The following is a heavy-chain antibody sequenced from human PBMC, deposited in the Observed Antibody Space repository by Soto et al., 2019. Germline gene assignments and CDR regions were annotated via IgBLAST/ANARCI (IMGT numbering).Heavy chain of an antibody. J-gene: IGHJ4*02. CDR3: AKVPCFVSSWSPTYSHY. D-gene: IGHD6-13*01. V-gene: IGHV3-23*01. CDR1: GLPLAGDT. CDR2: ISGSGGST. Sequence: GGSLRLSCAAPGLPLAGDTMSWVRQAPGKGLEWVSAISGSGGSTYYADSVKGRFTISRDNSKNTLYLQMNSLRAEDTAVYYCAKVPCFVSSWSPTYSHYSGQAPLLT.